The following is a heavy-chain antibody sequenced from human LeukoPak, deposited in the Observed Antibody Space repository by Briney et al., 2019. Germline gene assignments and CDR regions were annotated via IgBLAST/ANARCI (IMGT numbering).Heavy chain of an antibody. D-gene: IGHD2-15*01. CDR2: INWNGGST. CDR3: ARDGGCSGGSCYWDAFDI. Sequence: WSGGSLRLSCAASGFTFDDYEMSWVRQAPGKGLEWVSGINWNGGSTGYADSVKGRFTISRDNAKNSLYLQMNSLRAEDTALYYCARDGGCSGGSCYWDAFDIWGQGTMVTVSS. CDR1: GFTFDDYE. J-gene: IGHJ3*02. V-gene: IGHV3-20*04.